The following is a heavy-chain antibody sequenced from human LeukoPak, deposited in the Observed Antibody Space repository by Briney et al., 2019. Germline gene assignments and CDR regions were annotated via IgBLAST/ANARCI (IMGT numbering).Heavy chain of an antibody. CDR1: GGSISSGGYY. Sequence: PSETLSLTCTVSGGSISSGGYYWSWIRQHPGKGLEWIGYIYYSGSTYYNPSLKSRVTVSVDTSKNQFSLKLSSVTAADTAVYYCARGLRPNWFDPWGQGTLVTVSS. J-gene: IGHJ5*02. CDR2: IYYSGST. CDR3: ARGLRPNWFDP. V-gene: IGHV4-31*03. D-gene: IGHD5-12*01.